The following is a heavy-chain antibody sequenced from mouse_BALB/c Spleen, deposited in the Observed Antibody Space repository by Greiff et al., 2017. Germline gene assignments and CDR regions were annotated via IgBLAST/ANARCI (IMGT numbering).Heavy chain of an antibody. CDR2: INPNSDST. D-gene: IGHD2-1*01. CDR1: GYTFTDYN. CDR3: AQGGYGNYFDD. Sequence: EVQLQQFGAELVKPGASVKISCTASGYTFTDYNMDWVKQSHGKSLEWMGDINPNSDSTSYNKKFTGKATLTVDKSSSTAYMELRNLTSEDTAVYYCAQGGYGNYFDDWGEGTTLTVSS. V-gene: IGHV1-18*01. J-gene: IGHJ2*01.